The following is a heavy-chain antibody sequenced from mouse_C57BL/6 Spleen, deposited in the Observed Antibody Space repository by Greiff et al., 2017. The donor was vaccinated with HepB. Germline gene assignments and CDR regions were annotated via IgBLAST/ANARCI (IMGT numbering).Heavy chain of an antibody. CDR2: IYPGDGDT. CDR3: ADAYYSNFYAMDY. V-gene: IGHV1-82*01. D-gene: IGHD2-5*01. CDR1: GYAFSSSW. Sequence: VQLQQSGPELVKPGASVKISCKASGYAFSSSWMNWVKQRPGKGLEWIGRIYPGDGDTNYNGKFKGKATLTADKSSSTAYMQLSSLTSEDSAVYFCADAYYSNFYAMDYWGQGTSVTVSS. J-gene: IGHJ4*01.